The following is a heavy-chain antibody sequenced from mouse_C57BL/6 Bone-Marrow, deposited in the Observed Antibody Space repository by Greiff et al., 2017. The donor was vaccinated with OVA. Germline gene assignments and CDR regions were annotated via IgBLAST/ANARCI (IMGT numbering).Heavy chain of an antibody. CDR2: IYPGSGST. J-gene: IGHJ2*01. D-gene: IGHD1-1*01. CDR3: AREGITTVLDAWY. CDR1: GYTFTSYW. Sequence: QVQLQQSGAELVKPGASVKMSCKASGYTFTSYWITWVKQRPGQGLEWIGDIYPGSGSTNYNEKFKSKATLTVDTSSSTAYMQLSSLTSEDSAVYDGAREGITTVLDAWYWDQGNAPTVTS. V-gene: IGHV1-55*01.